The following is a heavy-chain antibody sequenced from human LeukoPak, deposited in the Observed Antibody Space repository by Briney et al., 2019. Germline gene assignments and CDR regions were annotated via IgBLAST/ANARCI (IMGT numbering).Heavy chain of an antibody. Sequence: SETLSLTCSISGYSISSGYFWGWIRQPPGKGLEWIGNIHHDGITYYNPSLKSRVTISLDPSKNQFSLKLTSVAAADTAVYYCARLPLLWFGEYPYYFDYWGQGTLVTVSS. V-gene: IGHV4-38-2*02. CDR1: GYSISSGYF. CDR3: ARLPLLWFGEYPYYFDY. D-gene: IGHD3-10*01. CDR2: IHHDGIT. J-gene: IGHJ4*02.